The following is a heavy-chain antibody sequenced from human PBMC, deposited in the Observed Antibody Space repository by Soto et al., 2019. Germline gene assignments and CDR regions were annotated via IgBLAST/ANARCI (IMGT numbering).Heavy chain of an antibody. J-gene: IGHJ4*02. V-gene: IGHV3-53*01. D-gene: IGHD3-3*01. CDR2: IYSGGST. CDR1: GFTVSSNY. CDR3: ARSKKDDFWSEGGFYYFDY. Sequence: GESLKISCAASGFTVSSNYMSWVRQAPGKGLEWVSVIYSGGSTYYADSVKGRFTISRDNSKNTLYLQMNSLRAEDTAVYYCARSKKDDFWSEGGFYYFDYWGQGTLVTVSS.